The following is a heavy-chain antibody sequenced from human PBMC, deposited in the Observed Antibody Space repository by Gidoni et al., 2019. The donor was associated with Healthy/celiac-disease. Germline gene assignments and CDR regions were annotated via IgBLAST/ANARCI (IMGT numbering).Heavy chain of an antibody. J-gene: IGHJ1*01. Sequence: QVQLQQWGAGLLKPSETLSLTCAVYGGSFSGYYWSWIRQPPGKGLEWIGEINHSGSTNYNPSLKSRVTISVDTSKNQYSLKLSSVTAADTAGYYCARGISGLFQHWGQGTLVTVSS. D-gene: IGHD5-12*01. CDR3: ARGISGLFQH. CDR1: GGSFSGYY. V-gene: IGHV4-34*01. CDR2: INHSGST.